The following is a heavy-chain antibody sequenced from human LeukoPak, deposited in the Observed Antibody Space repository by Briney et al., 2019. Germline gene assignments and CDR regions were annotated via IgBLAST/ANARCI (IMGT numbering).Heavy chain of an antibody. Sequence: GGSLRLSCAASGFTFSTYAMNWARQAPGKGLEWVSGISGSGGSTTYADSVKGRFTISRDNSKSILYLQMNSLRAEDTAVYYCAARCDYVWGTCRFDYWGQGTLVIVSP. CDR2: ISGSGGST. CDR3: AARCDYVWGTCRFDY. J-gene: IGHJ4*02. CDR1: GFTFSTYA. D-gene: IGHD3-16*01. V-gene: IGHV3-23*01.